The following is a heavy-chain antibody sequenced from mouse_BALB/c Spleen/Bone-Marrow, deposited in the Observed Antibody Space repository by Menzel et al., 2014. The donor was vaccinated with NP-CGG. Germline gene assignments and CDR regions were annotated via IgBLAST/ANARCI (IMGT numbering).Heavy chain of an antibody. CDR3: ARGGVRRVNYFDY. Sequence: QVQLKQSGPGLVAPSQSLSITCTVSGFSLTSYGVHWVRQPPGKGLEWLGVIWAGGSTNYNSALMARLSISKEKYKSQVFLKMNSLQTDYTAMYSCARGGVRRVNYFDYWGQRTTLPVSS. D-gene: IGHD2-14*01. J-gene: IGHJ2*01. CDR2: IWAGGST. CDR1: GFSLTSYG. V-gene: IGHV2-9*02.